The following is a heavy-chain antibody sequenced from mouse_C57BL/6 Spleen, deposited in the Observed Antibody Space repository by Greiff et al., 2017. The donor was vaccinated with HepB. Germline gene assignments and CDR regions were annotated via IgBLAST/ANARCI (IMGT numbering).Heavy chain of an antibody. Sequence: VQLQQSGPELARPGASVKMSCEASGYTFTSYTMHWVKQRPGQGLEWIGYINPSSGYTKYNQKFKDKATLTADKSSSTAYMQLSSLTSEDSAVYYCAGGKGYFDYWGQGTTLTVSS. D-gene: IGHD2-1*01. J-gene: IGHJ2*01. CDR2: INPSSGYT. V-gene: IGHV1-4*01. CDR1: GYTFTSYT. CDR3: AGGKGYFDY.